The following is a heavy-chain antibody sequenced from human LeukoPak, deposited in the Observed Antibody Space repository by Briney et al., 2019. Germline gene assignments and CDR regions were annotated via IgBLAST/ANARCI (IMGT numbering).Heavy chain of an antibody. V-gene: IGHV4-39*07. CDR2: IYYSGST. D-gene: IGHD4-11*01. J-gene: IGHJ3*02. CDR3: ARQLTTVTLDAFDI. Sequence: SSETLSLTCTVSGGSISSSSYSWGWIRQPPGKGLEWIGSIYYSGSTYYNPSLKSRVTISVDTSKNQFSLKLSSVTAADTAVYYCARQLTTVTLDAFDIWGQGTMVTVSS. CDR1: GGSISSSSYS.